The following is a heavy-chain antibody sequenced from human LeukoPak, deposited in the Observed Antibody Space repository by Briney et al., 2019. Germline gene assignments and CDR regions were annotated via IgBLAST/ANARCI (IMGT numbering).Heavy chain of an antibody. CDR2: INPNTGGT. D-gene: IGHD3-10*01. V-gene: IGHV1-2*02. Sequence: ASVKVSCKASGYTFTGYYMYWVRQAPGQGLEWIGWINPNTGGTNYAQASQGRVTMTRDTSISTAYMELSRLRSDDTALYYCARGLSXTIXPSNWFXPWGQGTLVXVSS. J-gene: IGHJ5*02. CDR1: GYTFTGYY. CDR3: ARGLSXTIXPSNWFXP.